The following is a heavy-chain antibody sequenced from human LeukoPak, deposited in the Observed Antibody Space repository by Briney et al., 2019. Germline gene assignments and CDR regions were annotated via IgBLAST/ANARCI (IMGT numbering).Heavy chain of an antibody. CDR1: GGSISSYY. CDR3: ARMARRYQLLFPPSDYYYGMDV. J-gene: IGHJ6*02. Sequence: PSETLSLTCTVSGGSISSYYWSWIRQPPGKGLEWIGYIYYSGSTNYNPSLKSRVTISVDTFKNQFSLKLSSVTAADTAVYYCARMARRYQLLFPPSDYYYGMDVWGQGTTVTVSS. CDR2: IYYSGST. V-gene: IGHV4-59*01. D-gene: IGHD2-2*01.